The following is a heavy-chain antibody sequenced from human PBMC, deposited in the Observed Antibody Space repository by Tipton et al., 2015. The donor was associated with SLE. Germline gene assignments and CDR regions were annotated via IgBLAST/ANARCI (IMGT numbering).Heavy chain of an antibody. D-gene: IGHD1-26*01. CDR3: ARGGGWELWYFDY. J-gene: IGHJ4*02. CDR1: GGSFSGYY. V-gene: IGHV4-34*01. CDR2: INHSGST. Sequence: TLSLTCAVYGGSFSGYYWSWIRPPPGEGVGGVWEINHSGSTNYNPSLKSRVTISVDTSKNQFSLKLSSVTAADTAVYYCARGGGWELWYFDYWGQGTLVTVSS.